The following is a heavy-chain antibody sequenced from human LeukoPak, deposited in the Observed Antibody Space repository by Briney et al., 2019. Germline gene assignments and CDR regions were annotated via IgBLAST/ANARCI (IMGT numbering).Heavy chain of an antibody. CDR3: ARHLSVITFGGLIDHNWFDP. CDR2: IHRSGGT. J-gene: IGHJ5*02. CDR1: GDSIGASTYY. Sequence: SETLSLTCDVSGDSIGASTYYWGWIRQPPGRGLEWIGRIHRSGGTYYNPSLESRVTISVDTSKNQFSLKVISVTAADTAVYYCARHLSVITFGGLIDHNWFDPWGQGTLVTVSS. V-gene: IGHV4-39*01. D-gene: IGHD3-16*02.